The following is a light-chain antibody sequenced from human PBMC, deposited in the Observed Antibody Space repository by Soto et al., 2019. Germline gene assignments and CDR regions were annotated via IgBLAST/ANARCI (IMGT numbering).Light chain of an antibody. CDR1: QSIGSK. CDR2: GAS. J-gene: IGKJ5*01. CDR3: QQYNDWFGIT. V-gene: IGKV3-15*01. Sequence: EIVLTQSPATLSVSPGDTAKLSCRASQSIGSKLGWYQQRPGQAPRLLIYGASNRATGIPDRFSGSGSRTDFTLTSNSLQSEDLAVYYSQQYNDWFGITFAQGTRLEIK.